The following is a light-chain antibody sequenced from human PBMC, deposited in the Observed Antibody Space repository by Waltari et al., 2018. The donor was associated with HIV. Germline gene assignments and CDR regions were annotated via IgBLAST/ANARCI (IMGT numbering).Light chain of an antibody. CDR1: SGNIASNH. V-gene: IGLV6-57*03. CDR3: QSYDNANPSI. CDR2: EDT. Sequence: NFVLTQPHSVSESPGKTVTISCARSSGNIASNHVQWYQQRPGSAPTPVIYEDTQRPSGVPDRFSGSIDNSSNSASLTIYELRTEDEADYYCQSYDNANPSIFGTGTRVTVL. J-gene: IGLJ1*01.